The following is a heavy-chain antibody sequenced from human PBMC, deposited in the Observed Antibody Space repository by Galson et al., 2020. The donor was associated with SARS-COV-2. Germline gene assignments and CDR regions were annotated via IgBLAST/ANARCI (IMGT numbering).Heavy chain of an antibody. CDR2: ISYDGSNK. CDR1: GFTFSSYG. J-gene: IGHJ3*02. Sequence: GESLKISCAASGFTFSSYGMHWVRQAPGKGLEWVAVISYDGSNKYYADSVKGRFTISRDNSKNTLYLQMNSLRAEDTAVYYCARGGHSYYYDSSGYDDAFDIWCQGTMVTVSS. V-gene: IGHV3-30*03. D-gene: IGHD3-22*01. CDR3: ARGGHSYYYDSSGYDDAFDI.